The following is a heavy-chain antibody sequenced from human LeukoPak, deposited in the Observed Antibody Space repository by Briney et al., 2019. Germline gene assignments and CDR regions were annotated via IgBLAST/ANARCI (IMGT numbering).Heavy chain of an antibody. D-gene: IGHD3-22*01. Sequence: GGSLRLSCAASGFTFSSCWMHWVRQAPGKGLVWVSRIHSDGSSTSYADSVRGRFTISRDDAKSTLYLQMNSLRAEDTAVYYCARSGWPYYFDYWGQGTLVTVSS. V-gene: IGHV3-74*01. CDR3: ARSGWPYYFDY. CDR1: GFTFSSCW. CDR2: IHSDGSST. J-gene: IGHJ4*02.